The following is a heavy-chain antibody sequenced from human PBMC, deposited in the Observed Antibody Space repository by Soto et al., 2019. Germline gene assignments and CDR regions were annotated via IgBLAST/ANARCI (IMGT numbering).Heavy chain of an antibody. Sequence: ETLSLTCIVSGGSISNYYWSWIRQPPGKGLEWIGYIYYSGSTNYNPSLQSRVTISVDTSKNQFSLKLSSVTAADTAVHYCARAVLPATAPFDYWGQGTLVTVSS. CDR2: IYYSGST. CDR1: GGSISNYY. D-gene: IGHD2-2*01. V-gene: IGHV4-59*01. J-gene: IGHJ4*02. CDR3: ARAVLPATAPFDY.